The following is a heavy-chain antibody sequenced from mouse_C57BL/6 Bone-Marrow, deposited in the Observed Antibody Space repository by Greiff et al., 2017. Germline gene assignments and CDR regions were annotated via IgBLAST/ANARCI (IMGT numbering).Heavy chain of an antibody. V-gene: IGHV1-26*01. CDR3: ARSGYYAMDY. D-gene: IGHD3-2*02. Sequence: VQLQQSGPELVKPGASVKISCKASGYTFTDYYMNWVKQSHGKSLEWIGDINPNNGGTSYNQKFKGKATLTADKSSSTAYMELRSLTSEDSAVYFCARSGYYAMDYWGQGTSATGSS. CDR2: INPNNGGT. J-gene: IGHJ4*01. CDR1: GYTFTDYY.